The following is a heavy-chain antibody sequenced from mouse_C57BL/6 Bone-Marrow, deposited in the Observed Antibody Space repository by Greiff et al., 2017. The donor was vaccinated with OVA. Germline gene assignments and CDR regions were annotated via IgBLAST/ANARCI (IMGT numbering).Heavy chain of an antibody. D-gene: IGHD2-4*01. V-gene: IGHV1-81*01. Sequence: QVHVKQSGAELARPGASVKLSCKASGYTFTSYGISWVKQRTGQGLEWIGEIYPRSGNTYYNEKFKGKATLTADKSSSTAYMELRSLTSEDSAVDFCAIYDYDIDYWGQGTTLTVSS. CDR3: AIYDYDIDY. CDR1: GYTFTSYG. J-gene: IGHJ2*01. CDR2: IYPRSGNT.